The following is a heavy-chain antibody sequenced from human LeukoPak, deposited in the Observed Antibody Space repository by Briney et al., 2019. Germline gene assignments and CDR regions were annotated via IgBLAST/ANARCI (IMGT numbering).Heavy chain of an antibody. CDR1: GFIFGSYG. CDR2: ISYDGSNE. CDR3: ARVLTMIVVATDAFDI. V-gene: IGHV3-30*03. Sequence: QAGGSLRLSCAASGFIFGSYGMHWVRQAPGKGLEWVAVISYDGSNEYYADSVKGRFTISRDNSKNTLYLQMNSLRVEDTAMYYCARVLTMIVVATDAFDIWGQGTMVTVSS. D-gene: IGHD3-22*01. J-gene: IGHJ3*02.